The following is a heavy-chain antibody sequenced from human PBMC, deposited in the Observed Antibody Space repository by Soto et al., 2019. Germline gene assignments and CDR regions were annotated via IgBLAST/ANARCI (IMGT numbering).Heavy chain of an antibody. V-gene: IGHV4-39*01. Sequence: LSLTRTICNASIGSGPCSSASACKPQGVGLECIWTFYYSESTYYNPSLESRVTISVDTSKSQFSLKLSSVTAADTAVYYCVRFWPPPYSDALTDYTDAFDYWGQGTLVTVS. CDR1: NASIGSGPCS. CDR2: FYYSEST. CDR3: VRFWPPPYSDALTDYTDAFDY. D-gene: IGHD3-9*01. J-gene: IGHJ4*02.